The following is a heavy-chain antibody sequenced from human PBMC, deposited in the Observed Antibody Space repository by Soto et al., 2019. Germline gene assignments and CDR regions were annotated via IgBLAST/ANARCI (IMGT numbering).Heavy chain of an antibody. V-gene: IGHV1-46*02. Sequence: ASVKVSCKASGFSINNHFMHWIRQAPGQGLEWMGIMSASGDAQKSSKRFQGRISMTWDTSSSTIYLEVNSLTSEDTAVYYCARDWRYSSDLDYWGQGTLVTVSS. CDR1: GFSINNHF. J-gene: IGHJ4*02. CDR2: MSASGDAQ. CDR3: ARDWRYSSDLDY. D-gene: IGHD5-18*01.